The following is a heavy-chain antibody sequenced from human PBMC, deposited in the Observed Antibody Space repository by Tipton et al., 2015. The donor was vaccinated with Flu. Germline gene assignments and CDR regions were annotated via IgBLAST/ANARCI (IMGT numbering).Heavy chain of an antibody. CDR1: GGSISSSNYY. J-gene: IGHJ5*02. Sequence: TLSLTCTVSGGSISSSNYYWGWIRQPPGKGLEWIGSIYYSGSTYYNPSLKSRVTVSVDTSKNQFSLNLRSVTAADTTVYYCAAVPGNGNWFDPWGQGALVTVSS. D-gene: IGHD6-19*01. CDR2: IYYSGST. V-gene: IGHV4-39*01. CDR3: AAVPGNGNWFDP.